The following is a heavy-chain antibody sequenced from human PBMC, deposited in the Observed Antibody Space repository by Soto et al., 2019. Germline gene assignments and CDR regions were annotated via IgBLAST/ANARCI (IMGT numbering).Heavy chain of an antibody. V-gene: IGHV1-24*01. CDR2: FDPEDGET. CDR1: GYTLTELS. D-gene: IGHD2-2*01. Sequence: QVQLVQSGAEVKKPGASVKFSCKVSGYTLTELSMHWVRQAPGKGLEWMGGFDPEDGETIYAQKFQGRVTMTEDTSTDTAYMELSSLRSEDTAVYYCATDLLLGYCSSTSCYHWGQGTLVTVSS. J-gene: IGHJ4*02. CDR3: ATDLLLGYCSSTSCYH.